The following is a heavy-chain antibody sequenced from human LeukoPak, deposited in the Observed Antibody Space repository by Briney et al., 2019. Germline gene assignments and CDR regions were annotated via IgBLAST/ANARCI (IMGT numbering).Heavy chain of an antibody. CDR3: AKDFVGAEDY. V-gene: IGHV3-74*01. Sequence: GGSLRLSCAASGLTFSSHWMHWVRQAPGKGLVWVSRITNDGSSTTYADSVRGRFSISRDNARNTLYLQMNSLRVEDTAVYYCAKDFVGAEDYWGQGTLVTVSS. D-gene: IGHD1-26*01. J-gene: IGHJ4*02. CDR1: GLTFSSHW. CDR2: ITNDGSST.